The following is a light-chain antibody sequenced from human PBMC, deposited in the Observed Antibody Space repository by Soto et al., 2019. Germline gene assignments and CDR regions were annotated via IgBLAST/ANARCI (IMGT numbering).Light chain of an antibody. CDR3: QQRSNWPT. Sequence: EIVMTQSPATLSVSPGERATLSCRASQSVSNNYLAWYQQKPGQAPRLLIYDASNRATGIPARFSGSGSGTDFTLTISSLEPEDFAVYYCQQRSNWPTFGQGTKVDI. J-gene: IGKJ1*01. CDR1: QSVSNNY. V-gene: IGKV3-11*01. CDR2: DAS.